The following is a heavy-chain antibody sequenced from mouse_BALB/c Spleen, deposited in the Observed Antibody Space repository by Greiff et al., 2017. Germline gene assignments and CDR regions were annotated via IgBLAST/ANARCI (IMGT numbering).Heavy chain of an antibody. V-gene: IGHV5-17*02. D-gene: IGHD1-1*01. CDR3: ASWDYYGSSMDY. J-gene: IGHJ4*01. Sequence: EVKVEESGGGLVQPGGSRKLSCAASGFTFSSFGMHWVRQAPEKGLEWVAYISSGSSTIYYADTVKGRFTISRDNPKNTLFLQMTSLRSEDTAMYYCASWDYYGSSMDYWGQGTSVTVSS. CDR1: GFTFSSFG. CDR2: ISSGSSTI.